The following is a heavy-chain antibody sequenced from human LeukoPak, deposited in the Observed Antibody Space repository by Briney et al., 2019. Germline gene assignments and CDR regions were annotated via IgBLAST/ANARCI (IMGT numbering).Heavy chain of an antibody. CDR3: ARAGYSSSWYWGAFDI. Sequence: SETLSLTCSVSGASITSNNYFWTWIRQPAGKGLEYIGRFYTSGTINYNPSLKSRVTISVDKSKNQFSLKLSSVTAADTAVYYCARAGYSSSWYWGAFDIWGQGTMVTVSS. CDR1: GASITSNNYF. D-gene: IGHD6-13*01. V-gene: IGHV4-61*02. J-gene: IGHJ3*02. CDR2: FYTSGTI.